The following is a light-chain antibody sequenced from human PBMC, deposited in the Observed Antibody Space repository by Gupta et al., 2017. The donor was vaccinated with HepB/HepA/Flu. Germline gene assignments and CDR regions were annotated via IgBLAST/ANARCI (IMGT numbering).Light chain of an antibody. Sequence: TVVTQEPSLTVSPGRTVTLPCASSPGAVTSGSYQNWFQQQPGQTPRPLIYSTSNRYSWTPAQFSGSLRGGKAALTLAGVHPEDEDEYYRLLHYGGASWVFGGGTKLTVL. V-gene: IGLV7-43*01. J-gene: IGLJ3*02. CDR1: PGAVTSGSY. CDR2: STS. CDR3: LLHYGGASWV.